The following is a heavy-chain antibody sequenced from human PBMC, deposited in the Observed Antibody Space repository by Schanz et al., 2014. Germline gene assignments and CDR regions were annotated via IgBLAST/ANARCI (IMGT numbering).Heavy chain of an antibody. J-gene: IGHJ3*01. V-gene: IGHV3-21*06. Sequence: DVQLVESGGGLVQPGGSLRLSCAASGFSISFHWMSWVRQAPGRGLEWVSSISRSSGRIYYSDSVKGRFTISRDNAKNLVYLQMNSLRAEDTAVYYCARDDKRYFDWLSTFDLWGQGTMVAVSS. CDR2: ISRSSGRI. D-gene: IGHD3-9*01. CDR1: GFSISFHW. CDR3: ARDDKRYFDWLSTFDL.